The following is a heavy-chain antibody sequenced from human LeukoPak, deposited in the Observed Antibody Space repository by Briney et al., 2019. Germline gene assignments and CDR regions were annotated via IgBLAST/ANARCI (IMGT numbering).Heavy chain of an antibody. CDR3: ARGRVGGDAFDI. Sequence: PSETLSLTCAVYGGSFSGYYWSWIRQPPGKGLEWIGEINHSGSTNYNPSLKSRVTISVGTSKNQFSLKLSSVTAADTAVYYCARGRVGGDAFDIWGHATMVTVSS. V-gene: IGHV4-34*01. D-gene: IGHD4-23*01. CDR2: INHSGST. J-gene: IGHJ3*02. CDR1: GGSFSGYY.